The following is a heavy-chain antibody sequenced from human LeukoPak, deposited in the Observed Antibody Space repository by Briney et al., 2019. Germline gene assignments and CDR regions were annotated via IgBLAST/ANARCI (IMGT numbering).Heavy chain of an antibody. CDR1: GGSISHYY. D-gene: IGHD2-21*01. CDR2: MHNSGST. V-gene: IGHV4-59*01. J-gene: IGHJ3*02. CDR3: VREEDGVIDDAFDI. Sequence: SETLSLTCTVSGGSISHYYWSWIRQPPGKGLEWIAYMHNSGSTSSNPSLRSRVTLSLGTSNNRFSLNLISVTTADTAVYYCVREEDGVIDDAFDIWGQGIMVTVSS.